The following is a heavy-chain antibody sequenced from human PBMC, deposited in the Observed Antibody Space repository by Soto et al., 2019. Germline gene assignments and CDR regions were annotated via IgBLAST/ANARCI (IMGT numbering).Heavy chain of an antibody. D-gene: IGHD5-18*01. J-gene: IGHJ3*02. CDR3: ARLWAMEHDAFDI. Sequence: SETLSVTCTVSVGSISSSSYYWGWIRQPPGKGLEWIGSIYYSGSTYYNPSLKSRVTISVDTSKNQFYLKLSSVTAADTAVYYCARLWAMEHDAFDIWGQGTMVTVS. CDR2: IYYSGST. CDR1: VGSISSSSYY. V-gene: IGHV4-39*01.